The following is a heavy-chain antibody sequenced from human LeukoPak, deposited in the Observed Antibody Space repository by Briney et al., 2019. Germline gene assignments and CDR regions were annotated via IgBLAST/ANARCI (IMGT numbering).Heavy chain of an antibody. Sequence: SETLSLTCTVSGGSISTSSYYWGWIRQSPGKGLEWIGRIYTSGSTNYNPSLKSRVTMSVDTSKNQFSLKLSSVTAADTAVYYCARDQNSGSYFRPRDWYFDLWGRGTLVTVSS. CDR1: GGSISTSSYY. D-gene: IGHD1-26*01. CDR2: IYTSGST. V-gene: IGHV4-39*07. J-gene: IGHJ2*01. CDR3: ARDQNSGSYFRPRDWYFDL.